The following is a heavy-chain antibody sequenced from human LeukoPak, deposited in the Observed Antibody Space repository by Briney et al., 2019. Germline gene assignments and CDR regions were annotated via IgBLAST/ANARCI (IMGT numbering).Heavy chain of an antibody. D-gene: IGHD4-17*01. CDR2: ISSSSSYI. CDR1: GFTFSSYS. CDR3: ARATVTTSQLPDY. V-gene: IGHV3-21*01. Sequence: KAGGSLRPSCAASGFTFSSYSMNWVRQAPGKGLEWVSSISSSSSYIYYADSVKGRFTISRDNAKNSLYLQMNSLRAEDTAVYHCARATVTTSQLPDYWGQGTLVTVSS. J-gene: IGHJ4*02.